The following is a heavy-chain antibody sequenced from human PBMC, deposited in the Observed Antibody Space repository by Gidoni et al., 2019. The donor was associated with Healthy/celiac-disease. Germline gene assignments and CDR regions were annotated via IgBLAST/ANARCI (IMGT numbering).Heavy chain of an antibody. CDR1: GYTFTAYY. V-gene: IGHV1-69-2*01. CDR2: VDPEDGET. D-gene: IGHD6-13*01. Sequence: EVQLVQSGAEVKKSGATVKISCKVSGYTFTAYYMHWVQQAPGKGLEWMGLVDPEDGETKYAEKFQGRVTITADTSTDTAYMELSSLRSEDTAVYYCATGYPYSSSPSTSYYYYYYMYVWGKGTTVTVSS. CDR3: ATGYPYSSSPSTSYYYYYYMYV. J-gene: IGHJ6*03.